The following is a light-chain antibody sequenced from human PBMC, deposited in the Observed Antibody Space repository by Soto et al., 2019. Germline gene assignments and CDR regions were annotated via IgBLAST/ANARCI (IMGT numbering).Light chain of an antibody. CDR3: QQYNSYPYT. V-gene: IGKV1-5*03. CDR2: KAS. Sequence: DIQMTQSPSTLSASVGDRVTITCRASQSISSWLAWYQQKPGKAPKLLIYKASSLERGVPSRFSGSGSGTEFTITISSLQPDDFATYYCQQYNSYPYTFGQGTKLEIQ. CDR1: QSISSW. J-gene: IGKJ2*01.